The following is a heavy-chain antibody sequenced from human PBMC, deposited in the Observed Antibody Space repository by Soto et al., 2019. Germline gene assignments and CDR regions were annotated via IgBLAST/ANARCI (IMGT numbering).Heavy chain of an antibody. CDR3: ARVGRYYYDSSGYNYYYGMDV. CDR2: INPSGGST. CDR1: GYTFTSYY. J-gene: IGHJ6*02. D-gene: IGHD3-22*01. V-gene: IGHV1-46*01. Sequence: QVQLVQSGAEVKKPGASVKVSCKASGYTFTSYYMHWVRQAPGQGLEWMGIINPSGGSTSYAQKCQGRVTMTRDTSTSTVYMELSSLRSEDTAVYYCARVGRYYYDSSGYNYYYGMDVWGQGTTVTVSS.